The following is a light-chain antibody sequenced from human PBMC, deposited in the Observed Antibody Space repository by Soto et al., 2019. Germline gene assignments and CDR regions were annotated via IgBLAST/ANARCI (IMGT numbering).Light chain of an antibody. Sequence: DIVMTQSPLSLPVTPGDPASISCRSSQSLLHSSGDTYLDWYLQKPGQSPQLLIYLGSNRASGVPDRFSGSGSGTDFTLKISRVEAEDVGVYYCMQALQTPWTFGQGTKVEIK. J-gene: IGKJ1*01. V-gene: IGKV2-28*01. CDR1: QSLLHSSGDTY. CDR2: LGS. CDR3: MQALQTPWT.